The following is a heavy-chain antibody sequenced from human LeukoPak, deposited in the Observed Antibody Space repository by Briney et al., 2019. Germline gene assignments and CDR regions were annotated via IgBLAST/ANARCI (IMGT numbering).Heavy chain of an antibody. CDR2: ISYDGSNK. V-gene: IGHV3-30*18. CDR3: AKNGGSGFYFDY. J-gene: IGHJ4*02. Sequence: GGSLRLSCAASGFTFSSYAMSWVRQAPGKGLEWVAIISYDGSNKYYADSVKGRFTISRDNSKNTLYLQVNGLRAEDTAVYYCAKNGGSGFYFDYWGQGTLVTVSS. CDR1: GFTFSSYA. D-gene: IGHD6-19*01.